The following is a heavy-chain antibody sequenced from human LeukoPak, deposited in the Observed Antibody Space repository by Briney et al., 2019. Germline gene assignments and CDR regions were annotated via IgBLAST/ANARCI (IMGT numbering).Heavy chain of an antibody. CDR2: IYSGGST. D-gene: IGHD4-23*01. V-gene: IGHV3-66*02. CDR3: ARSYGGNSHFDY. CDR1: GFTVSSNY. Sequence: GGSLRLSCAASGFTVSSNYMSWVRQAPGKGLGWVAVIYSGGSTYYADSVKGRFTISRDESKNTLYLQMNSLRGEDTAVYYCARSYGGNSHFDYWGQGTLVTVSS. J-gene: IGHJ4*02.